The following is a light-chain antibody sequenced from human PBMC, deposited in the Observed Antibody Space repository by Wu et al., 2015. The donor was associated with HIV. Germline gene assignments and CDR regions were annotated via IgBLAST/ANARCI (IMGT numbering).Light chain of an antibody. CDR1: QSVSSN. V-gene: IGKV3-15*01. CDR3: QQYAETPWT. CDR2: AAS. J-gene: IGKJ1*01. Sequence: EIVMTQSPATLSVSPGERATLSCRASQSVSSNLAWYQQKPGQTPRLLIYAASTRATGIPARFSGRGSGAEFTLTISRLEPEDFAVYYCQQYAETPWTFGQGTKVELK.